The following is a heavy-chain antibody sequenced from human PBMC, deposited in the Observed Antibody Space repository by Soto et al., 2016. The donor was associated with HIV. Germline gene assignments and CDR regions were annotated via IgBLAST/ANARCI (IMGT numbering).Heavy chain of an antibody. Sequence: QVRLVQSGAEMKKSGSSVKVSCQVSGGTFSNYGISWVRQAPGQGLEWMGGIIPIFGTAYYAQKFQGRATITADESTTTAYMDLSSLRSEDTAVYYCARVIVADGGYFGYWGQGTQVTVSS. J-gene: IGHJ4*02. V-gene: IGHV1-69*12. D-gene: IGHD5-12*01. CDR2: IIPIFGTA. CDR1: GGTFSNYG. CDR3: ARVIVADGGYFGY.